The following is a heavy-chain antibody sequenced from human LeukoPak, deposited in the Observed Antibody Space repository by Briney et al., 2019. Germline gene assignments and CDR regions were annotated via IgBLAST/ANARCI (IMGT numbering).Heavy chain of an antibody. CDR3: ARDRVVGAHYFDY. Sequence: SETLSLTCAVYGGSFSGYYWSWIRQPPGKGLEWIGEINHSGSTNYNPSLKSRVTMSVDTSKNQFSLKLSSVTAADTAVYYCARDRVVGAHYFDYWGRGTLVTVPS. D-gene: IGHD1-26*01. J-gene: IGHJ4*02. CDR2: INHSGST. CDR1: GGSFSGYY. V-gene: IGHV4-34*01.